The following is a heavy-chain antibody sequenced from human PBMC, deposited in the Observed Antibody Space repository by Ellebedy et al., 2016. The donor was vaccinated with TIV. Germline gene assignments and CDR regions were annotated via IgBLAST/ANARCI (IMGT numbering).Heavy chain of an antibody. CDR1: GYTFVRYG. Sequence: AASVKVSCKASGYTFVRYGLSWVRQAPGQGLEYMGWISTYDGDTSYAQKLQGRVTMTTDTSTTTAYMGLRCLRSDDTAMYYCARGGRNYADYWGPGTLVTVSS. CDR2: ISTYDGDT. CDR3: ARGGRNYADY. J-gene: IGHJ4*02. V-gene: IGHV1-18*01.